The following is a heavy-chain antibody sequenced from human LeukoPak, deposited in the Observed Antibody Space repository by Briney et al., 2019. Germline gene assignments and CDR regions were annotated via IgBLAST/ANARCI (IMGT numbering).Heavy chain of an antibody. V-gene: IGHV1-2*02. CDR3: ARDQGGMYQLLELDWYFDL. Sequence: ASVKVSCKASGYTFTGYYMRWVRQAPGQGLEWMGWINPNSGGTNYAQKFQGRVTMTRDTSISTAYMELSRLRSDDTAVYYCARDQGGMYQLLELDWYFDLWGRGTLVTVSS. CDR1: GYTFTGYY. J-gene: IGHJ2*01. D-gene: IGHD2-2*01. CDR2: INPNSGGT.